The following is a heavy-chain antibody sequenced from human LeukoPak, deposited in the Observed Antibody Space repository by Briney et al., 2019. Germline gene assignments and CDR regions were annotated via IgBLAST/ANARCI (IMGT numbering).Heavy chain of an antibody. CDR1: GGSFSGYY. D-gene: IGHD3-16*01. Sequence: PSETLSLTCAVYGGSFSGYYWSWIRQPPGKGLEWIGEINHSGSTNYNPSLKSRVTISVDTSKNQFSLKLSSVTAADTAVYCCARVQRGDLDYWGQGTLVTVSS. CDR2: INHSGST. J-gene: IGHJ4*02. V-gene: IGHV4-34*01. CDR3: ARVQRGDLDY.